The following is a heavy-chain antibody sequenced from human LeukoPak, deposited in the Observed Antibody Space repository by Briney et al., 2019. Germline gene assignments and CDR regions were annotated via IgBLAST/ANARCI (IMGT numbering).Heavy chain of an antibody. J-gene: IGHJ6*04. CDR2: ISYDGSNK. V-gene: IGHV3-30*03. CDR3: ARGTAAGTGENGMDV. D-gene: IGHD6-13*01. Sequence: GGSLRLSCAASGFTFSTYGMHWVRQAPGKGLEWVAVISYDGSNKYHADSVKGRFTISRDNAKNSLYLQMNSLRAEDTAVYYCARGTAAGTGENGMDVWGKGTTVTVSS. CDR1: GFTFSTYG.